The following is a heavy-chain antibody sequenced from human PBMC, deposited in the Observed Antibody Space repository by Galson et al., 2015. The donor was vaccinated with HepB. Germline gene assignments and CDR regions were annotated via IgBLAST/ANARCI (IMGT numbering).Heavy chain of an antibody. CDR1: GYTFTSYD. CDR2: MNPNSGNT. J-gene: IGHJ5*02. CDR3: ARGRFLEWLRFDP. V-gene: IGHV1-8*01. Sequence: SVKVSCKASGYTFTSYDINWVRQATGQGLEWMGWMNPNSGNTGYAQKFQGRVTMTRNTSISTAYMELSSLRSEDTAVYYCARGRFLEWLRFDPWGQGTLVTVSS. D-gene: IGHD3-3*01.